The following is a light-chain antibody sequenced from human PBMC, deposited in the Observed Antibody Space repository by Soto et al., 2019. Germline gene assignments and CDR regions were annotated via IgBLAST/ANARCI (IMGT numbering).Light chain of an antibody. J-gene: IGKJ2*01. Sequence: DTQMTQSPSSLSASVGDRVTITCRTSQSVSIYVNWYQQKPGKAPILLIYASSSLQSGVPSRFSGSGSGTDFTLTISSLEPEDFATYYCQQSYSTPTFGQGTKVEIK. CDR1: QSVSIY. CDR2: ASS. V-gene: IGKV1-39*01. CDR3: QQSYSTPT.